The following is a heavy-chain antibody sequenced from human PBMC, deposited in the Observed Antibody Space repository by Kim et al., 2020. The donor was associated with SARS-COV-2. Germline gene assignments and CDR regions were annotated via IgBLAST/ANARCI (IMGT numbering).Heavy chain of an antibody. CDR2: ISSSSSYI. CDR1: GFTFSSYS. V-gene: IGHV3-21*01. J-gene: IGHJ4*02. D-gene: IGHD3-22*01. Sequence: GGSLRLSCAASGFTFSSYSMNWVRQAPGKRLEWVSSISSSSSYIYYADSVKGRFTISRDNAKNSLYLQMNSLRAEDTAVYYCARSVGYYDSSGYYHDYWGQGTLVTVSS. CDR3: ARSVGYYDSSGYYHDY.